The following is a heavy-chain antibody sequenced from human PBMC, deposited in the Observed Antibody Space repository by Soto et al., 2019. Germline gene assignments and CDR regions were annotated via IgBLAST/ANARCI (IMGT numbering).Heavy chain of an antibody. CDR3: AMTSTSGTRFGY. V-gene: IGHV4-4*02. Sequence: QVQLQESGPGLVKPSGTLSLTCAVSGGSISTSNWWSWVRQPPGKGLEWIGEVYHSGSTNYNPSFTSRVAMSVAKSTNQFSLKLNSVTAADTALYYCAMTSTSGTRFGYWGQGSLVTVSS. CDR1: GGSISTSNW. CDR2: VYHSGST. J-gene: IGHJ4*02. D-gene: IGHD1-1*01.